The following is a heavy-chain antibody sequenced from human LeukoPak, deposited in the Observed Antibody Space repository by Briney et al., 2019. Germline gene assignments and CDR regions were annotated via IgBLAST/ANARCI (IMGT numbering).Heavy chain of an antibody. D-gene: IGHD6-19*01. CDR3: ARDNYMGGWYWFDP. Sequence: SETLSLTCIVSGGSTSDYYWSWIRQAPGKGLEWIGHIHYSGNTNYNPSLKSRVTITLDTSMNQFSLKVNFVTAADTAVYFCARDNYMGGWYWFDPWGQGTLVTVSS. J-gene: IGHJ5*02. CDR2: IHYSGNT. CDR1: GGSTSDYY. V-gene: IGHV4-59*01.